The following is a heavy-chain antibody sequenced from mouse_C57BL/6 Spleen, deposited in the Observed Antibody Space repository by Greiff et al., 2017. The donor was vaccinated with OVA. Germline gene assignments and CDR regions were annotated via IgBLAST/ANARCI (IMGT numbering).Heavy chain of an antibody. Sequence: VQLQQSGAELVKPGASVKLSCTASGFNIKDYYMHWVKQRTEQGLEWIGRIDPEDGETKYAPKFPGQATITADTSSNTAYLQLSSLTSEDTAVYYCARSDYYGSSSYFDYWGQGTTLTVSS. D-gene: IGHD1-1*01. CDR2: IDPEDGET. J-gene: IGHJ2*01. CDR1: GFNIKDYY. CDR3: ARSDYYGSSSYFDY. V-gene: IGHV14-2*01.